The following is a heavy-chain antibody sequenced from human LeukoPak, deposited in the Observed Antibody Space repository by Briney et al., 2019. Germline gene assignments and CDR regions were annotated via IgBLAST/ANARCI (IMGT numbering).Heavy chain of an antibody. Sequence: GGSLRLSCAASGFTLSNYGMAWVRQPPGKGLEWVAAVRGSGYSTSYADSVRGRFTISRDNSKNTLYLQMNSLRAEDTAVYYCEKDPNGDYLGAFDFWGQGTMVTVSS. CDR3: EKDPNGDYLGAFDF. V-gene: IGHV3-23*01. D-gene: IGHD4-17*01. CDR2: VRGSGYST. CDR1: GFTLSNYG. J-gene: IGHJ3*01.